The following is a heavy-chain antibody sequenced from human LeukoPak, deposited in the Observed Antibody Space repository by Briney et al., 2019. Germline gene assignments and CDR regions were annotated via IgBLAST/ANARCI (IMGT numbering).Heavy chain of an antibody. CDR2: IYYSGST. CDR1: GGSISSYY. CDR3: ARGGYSGSHFDY. J-gene: IGHJ4*02. Sequence: PSETLSLTCTVSGGSISSYYWSWIRQPSGKGLEWIGYIYYSGSTNYNPSLKSRVTISVDTSKNQFSLKLSSVTAADTAVYYCARGGYSGSHFDYWGQGTLVTVSS. D-gene: IGHD1-26*01. V-gene: IGHV4-59*01.